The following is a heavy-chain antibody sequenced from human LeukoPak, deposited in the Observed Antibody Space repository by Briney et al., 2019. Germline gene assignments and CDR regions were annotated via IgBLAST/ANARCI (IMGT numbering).Heavy chain of an antibody. CDR1: GFTVSSNY. Sequence: GGSLRLSCAASGFTVSSNYMTWVRQVPGRGMEWVSVIYSGGTTYYEDSVKGRFTISRDNAKNSLYLQRNSLRAEDTALYYCARDQLGYCSSTSCYGSLDIWGQGTMVTVSS. V-gene: IGHV3-53*01. CDR2: IYSGGTT. CDR3: ARDQLGYCSSTSCYGSLDI. J-gene: IGHJ3*02. D-gene: IGHD2-2*01.